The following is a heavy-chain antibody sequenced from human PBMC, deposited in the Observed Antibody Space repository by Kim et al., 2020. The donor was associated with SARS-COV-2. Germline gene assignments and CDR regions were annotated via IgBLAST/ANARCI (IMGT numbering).Heavy chain of an antibody. J-gene: IGHJ4*02. D-gene: IGHD6-6*01. V-gene: IGHV3-11*03. Sequence: SVKGRFTMSRDNAKNSLYLQMNSPRGEGTAVYYCARTATGYSSSYYFDYWGQGTLVTVSS. CDR3: ARTATGYSSSYYFDY.